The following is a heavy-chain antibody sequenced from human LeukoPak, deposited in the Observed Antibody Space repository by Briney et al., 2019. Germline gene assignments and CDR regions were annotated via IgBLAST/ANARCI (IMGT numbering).Heavy chain of an antibody. D-gene: IGHD1-1*01. CDR2: IYYSGRT. CDR3: ARDRQQLRLDV. CDR1: GGSISSDGYY. J-gene: IGHJ6*02. Sequence: SQTLSLTCTVSGGSISSDGYYWNWIRQHPGEGLEWIGYIYYSGRTYYNPSLKSRVTISVDTSKNQFSLKLSSVTAADTAVYYCARDRQQLRLDVWGQGTTVTVSS. V-gene: IGHV4-31*03.